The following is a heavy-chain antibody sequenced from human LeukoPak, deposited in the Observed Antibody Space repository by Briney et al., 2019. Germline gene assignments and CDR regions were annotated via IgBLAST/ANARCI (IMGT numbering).Heavy chain of an antibody. V-gene: IGHV4-39*07. CDR3: ARDGGLTDFDY. D-gene: IGHD6-25*01. CDR1: GGSISSSSYY. CDR2: IYYSGST. J-gene: IGHJ4*02. Sequence: PSETLSLTCTVSGGSISSSSYYWGWIRQPPGKGLEWIGSIYYSGSTYYNPSLKSRVTISVDTSKNQFSLKLSSVTAADTAVYYCARDGGLTDFDYWGQGTLVTVSS.